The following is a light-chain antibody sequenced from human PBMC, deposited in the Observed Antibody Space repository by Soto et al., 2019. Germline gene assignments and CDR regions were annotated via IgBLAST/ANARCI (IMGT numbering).Light chain of an antibody. J-gene: IGKJ1*01. V-gene: IGKV3-20*01. CDR3: QQYDGSPQT. CDR1: QSVSSNY. Sequence: EIVLTQSPGTLSLSPGERATLSCRASQSVSSNYLAWYQQKPGQAPRLLIYGASKRATGIPDRFSGSGSGAEFTLTISRLEPEDFGVYHCQQYDGSPQTFGQGTKVDIK. CDR2: GAS.